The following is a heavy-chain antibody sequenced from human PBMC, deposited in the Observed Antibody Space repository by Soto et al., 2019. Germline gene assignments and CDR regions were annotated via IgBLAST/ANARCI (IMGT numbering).Heavy chain of an antibody. D-gene: IGHD2-15*01. CDR2: INAGNGNT. J-gene: IGHJ4*02. CDR3: ARDLGGWPDY. V-gene: IGHV1-3*01. CDR1: RLTLDCYS. Sequence: GASVEVSCEACRLTLDCYSLHSVRQAPGQRLEWMGWINAGNGNTKYSQKFQGRVTITRDTSASTAYMELSSLRSEDTAVYYCARDLGGWPDYWGQGTLVTVS.